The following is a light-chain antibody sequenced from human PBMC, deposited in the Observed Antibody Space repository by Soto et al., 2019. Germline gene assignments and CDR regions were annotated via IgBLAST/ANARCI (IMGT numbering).Light chain of an antibody. Sequence: SYELTQTPSVSVVPGQTARITCGGNDIGSKSVHWYYQKAGQAPVLVVHDDSARPSGIPERFSGSNSGNTATLTISRVEAGYEADFYCQVWDFTSDQVVFGGGTKVTVL. CDR3: QVWDFTSDQVV. J-gene: IGLJ2*01. CDR2: DDS. CDR1: DIGSKS. V-gene: IGLV3-21*02.